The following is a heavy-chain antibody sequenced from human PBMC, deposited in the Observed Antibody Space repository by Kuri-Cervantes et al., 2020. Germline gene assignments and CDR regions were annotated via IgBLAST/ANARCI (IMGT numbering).Heavy chain of an antibody. CDR1: GFTFSSYS. Sequence: GESLKISCAASGFTFSSYSMNWVRQAPGKGLEWVSYISSSSSTIYYADSVKGRFTISRDNAKNSLYLQMNSLRDEDTAVYYCASTWRSEWELRAFDIWGQGTMVTVSS. V-gene: IGHV3-48*02. CDR3: ASTWRSEWELRAFDI. D-gene: IGHD1-26*01. J-gene: IGHJ3*02. CDR2: ISSSSSTI.